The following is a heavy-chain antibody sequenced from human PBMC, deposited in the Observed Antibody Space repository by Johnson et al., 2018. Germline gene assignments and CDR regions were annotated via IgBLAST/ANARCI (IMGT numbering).Heavy chain of an antibody. CDR2: IKHDGSEK. Sequence: EVQLVESGGGLVQPGGSLRLSCAASGFTFSSYAMSWVRQAPGTGLEWVANIKHDGSEKYYVDSVKGRFTISRDNGKNSLYLQMNRLRAEDTAVYYCARDLAPLWIVVVYNNFQDWGQGTLVTVSS. J-gene: IGHJ1*01. CDR3: ARDLAPLWIVVVYNNFQD. D-gene: IGHD3-22*01. V-gene: IGHV3-7*01. CDR1: GFTFSSYA.